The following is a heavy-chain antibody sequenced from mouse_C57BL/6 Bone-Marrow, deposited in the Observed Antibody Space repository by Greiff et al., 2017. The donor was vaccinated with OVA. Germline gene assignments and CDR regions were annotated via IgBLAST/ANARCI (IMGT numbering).Heavy chain of an antibody. CDR2: IDPENADT. J-gene: IGHJ2*01. CDR3: TSYGNFDY. D-gene: IGHD2-1*01. CDR1: GFNIKDDY. Sequence: VQLQQSGAELVRPGASVKLSCTASGFNIKDDYMHWVKQRPEQGLEWIGWIDPENADTEYASKFQGKATITADTSSNTAYLQLSSLTSEDTAVYYCTSYGNFDYWGQGTTLTVSS. V-gene: IGHV14-4*01.